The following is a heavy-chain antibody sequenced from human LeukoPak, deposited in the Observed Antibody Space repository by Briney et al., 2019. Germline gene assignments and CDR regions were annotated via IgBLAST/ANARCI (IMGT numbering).Heavy chain of an antibody. Sequence: SETLSLTCTVSSDSIPSPYWSWIRQSPGKGLEWIAYISYTGSTRYNPSFKSRVTVSIDISKNQFSLRLTSVTAADTAVYYCARHFTVGGNYYFGHWGQGTPVTVSS. CDR1: SDSIPSPY. V-gene: IGHV4-59*08. CDR3: ARHFTVGGNYYFGH. J-gene: IGHJ4*02. CDR2: ISYTGST. D-gene: IGHD3-10*01.